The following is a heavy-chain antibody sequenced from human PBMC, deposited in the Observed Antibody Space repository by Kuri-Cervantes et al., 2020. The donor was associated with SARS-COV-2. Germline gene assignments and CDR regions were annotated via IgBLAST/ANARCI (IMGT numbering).Heavy chain of an antibody. CDR3: ARETKEGAVMGAFDI. CDR2: IYSGGST. V-gene: IGHV3-53*01. J-gene: IGHJ3*02. Sequence: GGSLRLSCAASGLTVSSNYMSWVRQAPGKGLEWVSVIYSGGSTYYADSVKGRFTISRDNSKNTLYLQMNSLRAEDTAVYYCARETKEGAVMGAFDIWGQGTMVTVSS. D-gene: IGHD1-26*01. CDR1: GLTVSSNY.